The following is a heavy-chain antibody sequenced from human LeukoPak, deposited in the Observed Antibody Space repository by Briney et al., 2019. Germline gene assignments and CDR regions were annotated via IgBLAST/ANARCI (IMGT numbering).Heavy chain of an antibody. Sequence: SETLSLTCAVYGGSFSGYYWSWIRQPPGKGLEWIGEINHSGSTNYNPSLKSRVTISVDTSKNQFSLKLSSVTAADTAVYYCARDSGSWGRNSYFDYWGQGTLVTVSS. CDR1: GGSFSGYY. CDR2: INHSGST. CDR3: ARDSGSWGRNSYFDY. D-gene: IGHD6-13*01. J-gene: IGHJ4*02. V-gene: IGHV4-34*01.